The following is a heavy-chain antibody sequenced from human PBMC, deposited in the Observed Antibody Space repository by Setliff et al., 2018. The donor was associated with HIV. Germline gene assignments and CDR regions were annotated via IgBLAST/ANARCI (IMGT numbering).Heavy chain of an antibody. Sequence: GGSLRLSCSASVFTFDDYGMSWVRQAPGKGLEWVSGVNWHGSSTGYADSVKGRFVISRDNARNSLYLQMNSLRADDTALYYCARENNRGWHWLDPFDYWGQGTLVTVSS. CDR1: VFTFDDYG. D-gene: IGHD6-19*01. CDR2: VNWHGSST. J-gene: IGHJ4*02. V-gene: IGHV3-20*04. CDR3: ARENNRGWHWLDPFDY.